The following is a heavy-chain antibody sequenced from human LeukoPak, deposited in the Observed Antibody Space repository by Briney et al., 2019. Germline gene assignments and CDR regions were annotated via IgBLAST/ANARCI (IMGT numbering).Heavy chain of an antibody. D-gene: IGHD4-17*01. CDR2: INHSGST. J-gene: IGHJ5*02. CDR3: ARGTPDYGDYVFGWFDP. Sequence: PSETLSLTCAVYGGSFSGYYWSWIRQPPGKGLEWIGEINHSGSTNYNPSLKSRVTISVDTSKNQFSLKLSSVTAADTAVYYCARGTPDYGDYVFGWFDPWGQGTLVTVSS. CDR1: GGSFSGYY. V-gene: IGHV4-34*01.